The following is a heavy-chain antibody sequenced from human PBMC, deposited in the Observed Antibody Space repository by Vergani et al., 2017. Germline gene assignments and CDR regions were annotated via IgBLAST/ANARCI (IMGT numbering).Heavy chain of an antibody. Sequence: QVQLQQWGAGLLKPSETLSLTCAVYGGSFSGYYWSWIRQPPGKGLEWIGEINHSGSTNYNPSLKSRVTISVDTSKNQFSLKLSSVTAPDTAVYYCARPYYYGMDVWGQGTTVTVSS. CDR2: INHSGST. J-gene: IGHJ6*02. CDR1: GGSFSGYY. V-gene: IGHV4-34*01. CDR3: ARPYYYGMDV.